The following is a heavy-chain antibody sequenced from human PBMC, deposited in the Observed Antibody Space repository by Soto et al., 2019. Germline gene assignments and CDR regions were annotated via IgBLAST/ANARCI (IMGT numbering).Heavy chain of an antibody. J-gene: IGHJ4*02. CDR1: GFTFSSYA. Sequence: GGSLRLSCAASGFTFSSYAMSWVRQAPGKGLEWVSAISGSGGSTYYADSVKGRFTISRDNSKNTLYLQMNSLRAEDTAVYYWAKGGWFGELLPVDFWAQGSLVTVSS. D-gene: IGHD3-10*01. CDR3: AKGGWFGELLPVDF. CDR2: ISGSGGST. V-gene: IGHV3-23*01.